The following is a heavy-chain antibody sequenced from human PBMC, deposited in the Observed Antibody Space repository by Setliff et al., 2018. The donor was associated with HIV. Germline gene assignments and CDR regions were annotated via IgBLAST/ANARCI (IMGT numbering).Heavy chain of an antibody. V-gene: IGHV3-74*01. CDR1: GFTFSSYW. J-gene: IGHJ4*02. Sequence: RLSCAASGFTFSSYWMHWVRQAPGKGLVWVSRINSDGSSTSYADSVKGRFTISRDNAKSTLYLQMNSLRAEDTAVYYCARGPTVTTTGGGLFFDYWGQGTLVTVSS. CDR2: INSDGSST. CDR3: ARGPTVTTTGGGLFFDY. D-gene: IGHD4-17*01.